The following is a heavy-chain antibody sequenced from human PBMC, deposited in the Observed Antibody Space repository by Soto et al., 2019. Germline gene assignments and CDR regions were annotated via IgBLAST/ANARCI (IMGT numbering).Heavy chain of an antibody. J-gene: IGHJ4*02. CDR2: INPNSGDT. D-gene: IGHD3-22*01. CDR3: ARQVYYYDSSGYPLGRYFDY. CDR1: GYTFTDYY. Sequence: ASVKVSCKASGYTFTDYYVHWVRQAPGPGLEWVGWINPNSGDTKYAQKFQGRVTLTRDTSITTAYMELRSLESDDTAVYYCARQVYYYDSSGYPLGRYFDYWGQGTLLTVSS. V-gene: IGHV1-2*02.